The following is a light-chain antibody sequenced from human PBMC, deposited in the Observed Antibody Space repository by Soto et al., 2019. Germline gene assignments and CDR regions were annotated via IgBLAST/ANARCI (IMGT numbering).Light chain of an antibody. CDR2: DAY. V-gene: IGKV3-11*01. CDR3: QQCGSPPFT. Sequence: EVVLTQSPVTLSLSPGERATLSCRASQSFRGLLAWYQQKPGQAPRLLIYDAYNRATGIPPRFSGSGSGTDFSLTISRLQREDFAVYYCQQCGSPPFTFGPGTKVDIK. J-gene: IGKJ3*01. CDR1: QSFRGL.